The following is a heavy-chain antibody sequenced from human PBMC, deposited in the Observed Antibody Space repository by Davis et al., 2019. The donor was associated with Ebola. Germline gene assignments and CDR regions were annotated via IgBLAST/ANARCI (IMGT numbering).Heavy chain of an antibody. J-gene: IGHJ4*02. CDR3: ARKLGGWYRGYFDY. CDR2: IYYSGST. CDR1: GGSISSSSYY. D-gene: IGHD6-19*01. V-gene: IGHV4-39*01. Sequence: MPSETLSLTCTVSGGSISSSSYYWGWIRQPPGKGLEWIGSIYYSGSTYYNPSLKSRVTISVDTSKNQFSLKLSSVTAADTAVYYCARKLGGWYRGYFDYWGQGTLVTVSS.